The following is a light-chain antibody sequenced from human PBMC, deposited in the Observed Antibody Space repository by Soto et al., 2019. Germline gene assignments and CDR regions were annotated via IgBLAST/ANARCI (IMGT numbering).Light chain of an antibody. V-gene: IGKV3-20*01. Sequence: EIVLTQSPGTLSLSPGERATLSCRASQSVSSSYLAWYQQKPGQAPRLLIYGASSRATGIPDRFSGSGSGSDFTITSSSLQPEDFAVCCCEEYDSSPLTLGGGTKVEIK. CDR2: GAS. CDR1: QSVSSSY. CDR3: EEYDSSPLT. J-gene: IGKJ4*02.